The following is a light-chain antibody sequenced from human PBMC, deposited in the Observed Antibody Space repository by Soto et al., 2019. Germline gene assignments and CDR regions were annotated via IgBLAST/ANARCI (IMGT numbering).Light chain of an antibody. CDR3: KQYNSYSIT. Sequence: DIQMTQSPSTLSASVGDRVTITCRASQSISSWLAWYQQKPGKAPKLLIYKAYSLESGVQSRFSGSGSGTEFTLTIRSLQPDDFATYYCKQYNSYSITFGQGTRLEIK. CDR1: QSISSW. J-gene: IGKJ5*01. CDR2: KAY. V-gene: IGKV1-5*03.